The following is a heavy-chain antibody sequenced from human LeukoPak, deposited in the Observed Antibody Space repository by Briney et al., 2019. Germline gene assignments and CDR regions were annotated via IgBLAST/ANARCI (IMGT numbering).Heavy chain of an antibody. V-gene: IGHV4-34*01. Sequence: SETLSLTCAVYGGSFSGYYWSWICQPPGKGLEWIGEINHSGSTNYNPSLKSRVTISVDTSKNQFSLKLSSVTAADTAVYYCARCSPYSRWFDPWGQGTLVTVSS. CDR1: GGSFSGYY. J-gene: IGHJ5*02. CDR3: ARCSPYSRWFDP. CDR2: INHSGST. D-gene: IGHD2-21*01.